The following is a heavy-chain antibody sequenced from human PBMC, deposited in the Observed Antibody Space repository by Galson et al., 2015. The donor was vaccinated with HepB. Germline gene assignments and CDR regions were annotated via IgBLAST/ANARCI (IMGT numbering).Heavy chain of an antibody. CDR1: EFTFINYN. CDR2: ISSSSSTI. CDR3: ARESTPYYYYYMDV. J-gene: IGHJ6*03. V-gene: IGHV3-48*01. Sequence: SLRLSCAASEFTFINYNMNWVRQAPGKGLEWVSYISSSSSTIYYADSVKGRFTISRDNAKNSLYLQMTGLRAEDTAVYYCARESTPYYYYYMDVWGKGTTVTVSS.